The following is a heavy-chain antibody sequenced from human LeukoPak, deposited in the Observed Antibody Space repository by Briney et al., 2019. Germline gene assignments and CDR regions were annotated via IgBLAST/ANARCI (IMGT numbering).Heavy chain of an antibody. CDR2: MNPNSGNT. Sequence: GASVKVSCKASGCTFTSYDINWVRQATGQGLEWMGWMNPNSGNTGYAQKFQGRVTMTRNTSISTAYMELSSLRSEDTAVYYCAREAYSSTENWFDPWGQGTLVTVSS. D-gene: IGHD6-13*01. J-gene: IGHJ5*02. CDR1: GCTFTSYD. V-gene: IGHV1-8*01. CDR3: AREAYSSTENWFDP.